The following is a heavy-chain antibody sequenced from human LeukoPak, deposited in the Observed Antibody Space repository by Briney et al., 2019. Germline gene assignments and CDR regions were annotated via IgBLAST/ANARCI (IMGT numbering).Heavy chain of an antibody. CDR1: GYSITTGHY. CDR3: ARHEGSYGIGIWDY. D-gene: IGHD5-18*01. CDR2: IYYSGST. Sequence: KPSETLSLTCTVSGYSITTGHYWGWIRQPPGKGLEWTGYIYYSGSTNYNPSLKSRVTISVDTSKNQFSLKLSSVTAADTAVYYCARHEGSYGIGIWDYWGQGTLVTVSS. V-gene: IGHV4-59*08. J-gene: IGHJ4*02.